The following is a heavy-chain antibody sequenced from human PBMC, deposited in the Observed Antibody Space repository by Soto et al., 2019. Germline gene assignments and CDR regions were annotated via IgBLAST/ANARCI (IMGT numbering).Heavy chain of an antibody. CDR1: GFTFRLYS. J-gene: IGHJ4*01. CDR3: SRDVENGPHSYVY. D-gene: IGHD2-15*01. V-gene: IGHV3-21*01. Sequence: GGALRLSCAASGFTFRLYSLNWVRQAPGKGLEWVSSISDNGKYIYYADSVKGRFTISRDNAKNSLYLQMNSLRAEDTAVYYCSRDVENGPHSYVYWGHGPLVTVSS. CDR2: ISDNGKYI.